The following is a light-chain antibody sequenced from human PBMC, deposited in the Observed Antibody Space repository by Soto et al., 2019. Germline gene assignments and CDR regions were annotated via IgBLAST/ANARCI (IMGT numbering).Light chain of an antibody. CDR1: QSIAGY. V-gene: IGKV1-39*01. CDR3: QKSFSVPIT. Sequence: DIQMTQSPSSLSASVGDRVTITCRASQSIAGYLSWYQQRPGKAPKFLIYSASSLQRGVPSRFSGSGSGTDFSLPINGLQPEDFATYFCQKSFSVPITFGQGTRLEIK. J-gene: IGKJ5*01. CDR2: SAS.